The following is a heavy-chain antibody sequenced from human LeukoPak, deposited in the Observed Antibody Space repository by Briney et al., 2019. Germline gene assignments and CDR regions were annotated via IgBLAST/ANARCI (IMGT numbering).Heavy chain of an antibody. V-gene: IGHV3-30*02. J-gene: IGHJ4*02. Sequence: GGSLRLSCAASGFTFNSYGMHWVRQAPGKGLEWVAFIRYDGSNKYYADSVKGRFTISRDNSKNTLYLQMNSLRAEDTAVYYCAKDLGLIAAAYYFDYWGQGTLVTVSS. CDR3: AKDLGLIAAAYYFDY. D-gene: IGHD6-13*01. CDR1: GFTFNSYG. CDR2: IRYDGSNK.